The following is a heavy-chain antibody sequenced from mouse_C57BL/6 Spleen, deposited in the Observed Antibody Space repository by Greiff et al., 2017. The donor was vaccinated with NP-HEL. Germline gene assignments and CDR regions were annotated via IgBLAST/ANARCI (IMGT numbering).Heavy chain of an antibody. CDR2: ISSGSSTL. J-gene: IGHJ4*01. CDR1: GFTFSDYG. D-gene: IGHD2-4*01. Sequence: EVMLVESGGGLVKPGGSLKLSCAASGFTFSDYGMHWVRQAPEKGLEWVAYISSGSSTLYYADTVKGRFTISRYNAKNTLFLQMTRLRSEDTAMYYCARPHYYDYDVNNAMDYWGQGTSVTVSS. CDR3: ARPHYYDYDVNNAMDY. V-gene: IGHV5-17*01.